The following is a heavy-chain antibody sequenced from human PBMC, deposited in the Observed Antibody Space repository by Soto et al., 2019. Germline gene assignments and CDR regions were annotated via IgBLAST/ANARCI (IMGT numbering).Heavy chain of an antibody. CDR3: TRGSRYCSSTSCYTGMDV. CDR1: GFTFRNYD. V-gene: IGHV3-48*02. Sequence: GGSLRLSCAASGFTFRNYDIHWVRQAPGKGLEWVSYISSSSSTIYYADSVKGRFTISRDNAKNSLYLQMNSLRDEDTAVYYCTRGSRYCSSTSCYTGMDVWGQGTTVTVSS. CDR2: ISSSSSTI. D-gene: IGHD2-2*02. J-gene: IGHJ6*02.